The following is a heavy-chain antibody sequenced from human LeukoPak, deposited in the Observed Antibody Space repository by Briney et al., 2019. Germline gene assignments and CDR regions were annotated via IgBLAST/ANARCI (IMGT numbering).Heavy chain of an antibody. Sequence: ASVTVSCTASGYTFTSYAMHWVRQAPGQRLEWMGWINAGNGNTKYSQKFQGRVTITRDTSASTAYMELSSLRSEDTAVYYCARTKHPNCSGGSCYSTRFDPWGQGTLVTVSS. D-gene: IGHD2-15*01. V-gene: IGHV1-3*01. CDR1: GYTFTSYA. CDR2: INAGNGNT. J-gene: IGHJ5*02. CDR3: ARTKHPNCSGGSCYSTRFDP.